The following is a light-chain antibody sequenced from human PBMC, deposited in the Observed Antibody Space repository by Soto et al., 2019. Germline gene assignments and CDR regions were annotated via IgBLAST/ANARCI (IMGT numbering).Light chain of an antibody. CDR2: AAS. CDR3: QVLNSYPRA. J-gene: IGKJ1*01. Sequence: TQLTQSPSSLSASVGDRVTITCRASQSGGSYFAWYQQKPGSAPRLLIYAASTLHSGVPPRFSGSASGTDFTLTNDSLQPEDFATYYCQVLNSYPRAFGQGTKVEIK. CDR1: QSGGSY. V-gene: IGKV1-9*01.